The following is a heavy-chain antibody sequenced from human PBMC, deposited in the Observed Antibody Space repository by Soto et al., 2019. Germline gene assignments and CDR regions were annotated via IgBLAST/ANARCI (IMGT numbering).Heavy chain of an antibody. CDR3: ARQGSSVGYYYHYYMDV. CDR1: GGSISSYY. V-gene: IGHV4-59*08. Sequence: ETLSLTCTVSGGSISSYYWSWIRQPPGKGLEWIGYIYYSGSTNYNPSLKSRVTISVDTSKNQFSLKLTSVTAADTAVYYCARQGSSVGYYYHYYMDVWGKGTTVTVSS. CDR2: IYYSGST. D-gene: IGHD6-6*01. J-gene: IGHJ6*03.